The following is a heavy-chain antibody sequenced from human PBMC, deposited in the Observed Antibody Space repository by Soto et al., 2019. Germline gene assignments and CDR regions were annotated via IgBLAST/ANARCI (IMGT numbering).Heavy chain of an antibody. CDR2: LSYEGTEK. CDR3: AKDRGFGELLADH. CDR1: GFTFRTSG. Sequence: QVQLVESGGGVVQPGTSLRLSCVASGFTFRTSGMHWVRQPPGRGLEWVAVLSYEGTEKFYLDSVKGRFTFSRDNSKNTVFLQMNSLRSEDTAVYYCAKDRGFGELLADHWGQGTLVTVSS. J-gene: IGHJ4*02. D-gene: IGHD3-10*01. V-gene: IGHV3-30*18.